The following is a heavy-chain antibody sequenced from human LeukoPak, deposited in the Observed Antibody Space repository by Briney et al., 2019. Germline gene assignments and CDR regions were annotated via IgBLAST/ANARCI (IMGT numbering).Heavy chain of an antibody. Sequence: SETLSLTCTVSGGSISSSSHYWGWIRQPPGKGLEWIGGIYYSGSTYYNPSLKSRVTISVDTSKNQFSLKLSSVTAADTAVYYCARSDYGDSYYFDYWGQGTLVTVSS. D-gene: IGHD4-17*01. CDR2: IYYSGST. J-gene: IGHJ4*02. V-gene: IGHV4-39*01. CDR1: GGSISSSSHY. CDR3: ARSDYGDSYYFDY.